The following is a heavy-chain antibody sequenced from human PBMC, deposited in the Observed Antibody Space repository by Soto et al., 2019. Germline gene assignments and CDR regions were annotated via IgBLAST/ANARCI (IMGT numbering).Heavy chain of an antibody. CDR1: GFTFSDYA. CDR2: IWPDGTNK. J-gene: IGHJ4*02. V-gene: IGHV3-33*01. Sequence: QEQLVESGGGVVQPGRPLRLPCAASGFTFSDYAMHWVRQAPGKGLEWVAVIWPDGTNKYYADSVKGRFTISRDHSKNTLYLQMNSLRAEDTAVYYCARPALLVTTFDYWGQGTLVTVSS. CDR3: ARPALLVTTFDY. D-gene: IGHD4-17*01.